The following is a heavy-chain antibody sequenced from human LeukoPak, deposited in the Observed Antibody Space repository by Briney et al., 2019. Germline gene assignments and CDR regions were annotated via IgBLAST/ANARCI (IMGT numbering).Heavy chain of an antibody. V-gene: IGHV1-8*01. CDR3: ARGHGVWYYFDSSGSVFDY. Sequence: ASVKVSCKACGYTFTSYDINWVRQARGKGGEGMGWMNPNRGNTVYAEKFQGRVTMTRNSPISTAYMELSSLRSEDTAVYYCARGHGVWYYFDSSGSVFDYWGQGALVTVSS. CDR2: MNPNRGNT. D-gene: IGHD3-22*01. CDR1: GYTFTSYD. J-gene: IGHJ4*02.